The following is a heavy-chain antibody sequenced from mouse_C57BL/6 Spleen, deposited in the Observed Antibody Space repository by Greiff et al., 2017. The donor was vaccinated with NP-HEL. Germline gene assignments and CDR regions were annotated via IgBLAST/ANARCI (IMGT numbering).Heavy chain of an antibody. CDR1: GFSLSSYG. J-gene: IGHJ3*01. CDR3: ASSRRGNYGSSSFAY. Sequence: QVQLKESGPGLVALSQSLSITCPVSGFSLSSYGVVLVRLSLGKGLEWLGVIWGVGSTNFNSFFKSRLCISKDNSKSQIFLKMNSLQTDNTDMYYCASSRRGNYGSSSFAYWGQGTLVTVSA. V-gene: IGHV2-6*01. D-gene: IGHD1-1*01. CDR2: IWGVGST.